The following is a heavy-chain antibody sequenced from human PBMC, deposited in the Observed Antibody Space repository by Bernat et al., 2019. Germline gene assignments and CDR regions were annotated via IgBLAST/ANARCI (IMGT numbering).Heavy chain of an antibody. J-gene: IGHJ4*02. Sequence: EVQLVESGGVFVQPGGSLRLSCATSGFTFSGYWMSWVRQAPGKGLEWVANIKPDGGDKYYVDSVKGRFTISRDNAKNSLYLQMNSLSAEDTAVYYCARDRYGPAGSGWPFFDYWGQGTLVTVSS. CDR2: IKPDGGDK. CDR1: GFTFSGYW. V-gene: IGHV3-7*03. D-gene: IGHD6-19*01. CDR3: ARDRYGPAGSGWPFFDY.